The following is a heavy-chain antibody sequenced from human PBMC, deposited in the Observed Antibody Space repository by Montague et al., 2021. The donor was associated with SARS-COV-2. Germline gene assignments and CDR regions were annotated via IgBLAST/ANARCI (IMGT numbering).Heavy chain of an antibody. CDR1: GFTVSSNY. D-gene: IGHD6-19*01. J-gene: IGHJ3*02. Sequence: SLRLSCAASGFTVSSNYMSWVRQAPGKGLEWVSVIYSGGSTYYADSVKGRFTISGDNSKNTLYLQMNSLRAEDTAVYYCARSRVSSGRGAFDIWGQGTMVTVSS. V-gene: IGHV3-53*01. CDR3: ARSRVSSGRGAFDI. CDR2: IYSGGST.